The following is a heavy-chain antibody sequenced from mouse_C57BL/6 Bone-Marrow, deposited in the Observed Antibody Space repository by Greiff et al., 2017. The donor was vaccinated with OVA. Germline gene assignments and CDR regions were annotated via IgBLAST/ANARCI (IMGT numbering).Heavy chain of an antibody. D-gene: IGHD1-1*01. Sequence: QVQLQQPGAELVMPGASVKLSCKASGYTFTSYWMHWVKQRPGQGLEWIGEIDTSDSYSNYNQKFKGKSTLTVDKSSRHAYTQLSSMTSEDSAVYYCARKGVITTVVATGYFDYWGQGTTLTVSS. CDR3: ARKGVITTVVATGYFDY. V-gene: IGHV1-69*01. J-gene: IGHJ2*01. CDR2: IDTSDSYS. CDR1: GYTFTSYW.